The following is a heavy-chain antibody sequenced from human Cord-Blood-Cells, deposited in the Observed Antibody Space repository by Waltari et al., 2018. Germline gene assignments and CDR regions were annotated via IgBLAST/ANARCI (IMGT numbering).Heavy chain of an antibody. CDR1: GFTFSSYA. D-gene: IGHD2-2*01. CDR3: AKDDYVAAIVVVPAAIDY. Sequence: EVQLLESGGGLVQPGGSLRLSCAASGFTFSSYAMSWVRQAPGKGLEWVSAISGSGGSTYYADSVKGRFTISRDNSKNTLYLQMNSLRAEDTAVYYCAKDDYVAAIVVVPAAIDYWGQGTLVTVSS. V-gene: IGHV3-23*01. CDR2: ISGSGGST. J-gene: IGHJ4*02.